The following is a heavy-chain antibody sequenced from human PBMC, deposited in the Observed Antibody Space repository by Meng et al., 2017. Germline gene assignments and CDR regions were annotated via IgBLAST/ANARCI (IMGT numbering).Heavy chain of an antibody. CDR2: IDPKSDNT. Sequence: QLWVFGRGVKERVAVVEVSVMAFGHTCSGCCVKWVRQAPGKGFEWMGRIDPKSDNTHYAQKFQGRVTKTRDTSNSTAHMELSELRSDDTGVYYCARDEYISAAGYLLGDFWGQETLVTVSS. CDR1: GHTCSGCC. J-gene: IGHJ4*02. CDR3: ARDEYISAAGYLLGDF. V-gene: IGHV1-2*05. D-gene: IGHD6-13*01.